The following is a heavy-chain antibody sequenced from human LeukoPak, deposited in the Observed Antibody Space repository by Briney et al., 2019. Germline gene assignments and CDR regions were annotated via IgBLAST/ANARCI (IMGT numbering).Heavy chain of an antibody. CDR3: TRQGIAARVYYYGMDV. CDR1: GFTFSGSA. D-gene: IGHD6-6*01. J-gene: IGHJ6*02. V-gene: IGHV3-73*01. CDR2: IRSKANSYAT. Sequence: GGSLRLSCAASGFTFSGSAMHWVRQASGKGLEWVGRIRSKANSYATAYAASVEGRFTISRDDSKNTAYLQMNSLKTEDTAVYYCTRQGIAARVYYYGMDVWGQGTTVTVSS.